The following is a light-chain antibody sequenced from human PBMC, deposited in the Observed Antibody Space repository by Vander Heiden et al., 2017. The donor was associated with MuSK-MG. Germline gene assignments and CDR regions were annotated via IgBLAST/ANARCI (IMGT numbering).Light chain of an antibody. CDR1: QGISSY. CDR3: QHLNSYPPLT. V-gene: IGKV1-9*01. Sequence: DIQLTQSPSFLSASVGDRVTITCRASQGISSYLAWYQQKPGKAPKLLIYTASTLQSGVPSRFSGSGSETEFTLTISSLQPEDFATYYCQHLNSYPPLTFGGGTKVEIK. CDR2: TAS. J-gene: IGKJ4*01.